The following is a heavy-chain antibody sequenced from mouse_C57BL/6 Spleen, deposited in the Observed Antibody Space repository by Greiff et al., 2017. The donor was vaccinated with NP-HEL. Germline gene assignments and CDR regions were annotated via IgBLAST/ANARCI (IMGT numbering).Heavy chain of an antibody. CDR3: TKRDDYDGAMDY. J-gene: IGHJ4*01. Sequence: EVHLVESGEGLVKPGGSLKLSCAASGFTFSSYAMSWVRQTPEKRLEWVAYISSGGDYIYYADTVKGRFTISRDNARNTLYLQMSSLKSEDTAMYYCTKRDDYDGAMDYWGQGTSVTVSS. CDR2: ISSGGDYI. D-gene: IGHD2-4*01. CDR1: GFTFSSYA. V-gene: IGHV5-9-1*02.